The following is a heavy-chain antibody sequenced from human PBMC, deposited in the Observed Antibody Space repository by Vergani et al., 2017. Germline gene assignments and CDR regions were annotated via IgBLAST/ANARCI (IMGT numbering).Heavy chain of an antibody. V-gene: IGHV5-51*01. CDR3: AIHYPYYYDSSGYYYIDY. CDR1: GYSFTSYW. Sequence: EVQLVQSGAEVKKPGESLKISCKGSGYSFTSYWIGWVRQMPGKGLEWMGIIYPGDSDTRYSPSFQGQVTISADKSISTAYLQWSSLKASDTAMYYCAIHYPYYYDSSGYYYIDYWGQGTLVTVSS. CDR2: IYPGDSDT. J-gene: IGHJ4*02. D-gene: IGHD3-22*01.